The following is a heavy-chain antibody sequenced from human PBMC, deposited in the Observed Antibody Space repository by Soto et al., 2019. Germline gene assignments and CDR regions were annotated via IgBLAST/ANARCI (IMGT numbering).Heavy chain of an antibody. CDR3: ARHKGIAAAGTVKVYAFDI. V-gene: IGHV4-39*01. CDR2: IYYSGST. J-gene: IGHJ3*02. D-gene: IGHD6-13*01. Sequence: QLQLQESGPGLVKPSETLSLTCTVSGGSISSSSYYWGWIRQPPGKGLEWIGSIYYSGSTYYNPSLKSRVTISVDTSKNQFSLKLSSVTAADTAVYYCARHKGIAAAGTVKVYAFDIWGQGTMVTVSS. CDR1: GGSISSSSYY.